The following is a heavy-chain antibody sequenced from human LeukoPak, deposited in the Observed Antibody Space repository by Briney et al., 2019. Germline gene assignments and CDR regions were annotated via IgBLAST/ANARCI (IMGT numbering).Heavy chain of an antibody. CDR3: ARVAGLEHQVGTARS. J-gene: IGHJ4*02. Sequence: ASVKVSCKASXYXXXXXXXXXVXXXPGXXXXXMXXXSXYNGXTNYAXXLQGRVTMTTDTSTSTAYMELRSLRSDDTAVYXCARVAGLEHQVGTARSWGQGTLVTVSS. CDR1: XYXXXXXX. CDR2: XSXYNGXT. D-gene: IGHD1-26*01. V-gene: IGHV1-18*01.